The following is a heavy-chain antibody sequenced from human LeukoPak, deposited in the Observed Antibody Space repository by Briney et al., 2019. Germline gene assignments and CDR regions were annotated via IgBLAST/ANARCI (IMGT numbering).Heavy chain of an antibody. J-gene: IGHJ3*02. Sequence: SVTLSLTCAVYGGSFSGYYWSWICQPPGKGLEWIGEINHSGSTNYNPSLKSRVTISVDTSKNQFSLKLSSVTAADTAVYYCAREGLMVRGGNDAFDIWGQGTMVTVSS. CDR2: INHSGST. D-gene: IGHD3-10*01. CDR1: GGSFSGYY. CDR3: AREGLMVRGGNDAFDI. V-gene: IGHV4-34*01.